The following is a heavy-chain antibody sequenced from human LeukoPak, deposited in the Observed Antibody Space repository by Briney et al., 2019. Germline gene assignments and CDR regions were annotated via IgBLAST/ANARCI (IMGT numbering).Heavy chain of an antibody. J-gene: IGHJ4*02. CDR3: ARKSSGTFY. D-gene: IGHD2/OR15-2a*01. Sequence: ASVKVSCKASGYTFPDSYVHWVRQAPGQGLEWMGRINPNSGGTDYARKFQGRVSMTRDASISTVYMELSSLRSDDTAVFYCARKSSGTFYWGQGTLVTVSS. V-gene: IGHV1-2*02. CDR1: GYTFPDSY. CDR2: INPNSGGT.